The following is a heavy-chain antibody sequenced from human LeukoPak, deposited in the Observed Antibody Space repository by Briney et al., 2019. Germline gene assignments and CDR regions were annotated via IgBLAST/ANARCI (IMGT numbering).Heavy chain of an antibody. CDR3: ASNYYDSSGYYHWTFDY. CDR2: INPNSGGT. Sequence: ASVKVSCKASGYTFTGYYMHWVRQAPGQGLEWMGWINPNSGGTNYAQKLQGRVTMTTDTSTSTAYMELRSLRSDDTAVYYCASNYYDSSGYYHWTFDYWGQGTLVTVSS. J-gene: IGHJ4*02. V-gene: IGHV1-2*02. CDR1: GYTFTGYY. D-gene: IGHD3-22*01.